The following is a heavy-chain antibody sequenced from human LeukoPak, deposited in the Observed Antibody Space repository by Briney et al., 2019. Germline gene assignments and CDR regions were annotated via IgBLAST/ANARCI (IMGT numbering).Heavy chain of an antibody. CDR2: INHSGST. J-gene: IGHJ5*02. D-gene: IGHD6-25*01. Sequence: SETLSLTCAVYGGSFSGYYWSWIRQPPGKGLEWIGEINHSGSTNYNPSLKSRVTISVDTSKNQFSLKLSSVTAADTAVYYCARHSGGIAATWGQGTLVTVSS. CDR1: GGSFSGYY. CDR3: ARHSGGIAAT. V-gene: IGHV4-34*01.